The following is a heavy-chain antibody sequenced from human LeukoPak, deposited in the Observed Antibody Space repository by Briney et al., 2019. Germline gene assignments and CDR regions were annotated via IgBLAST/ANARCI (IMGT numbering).Heavy chain of an antibody. CDR2: INRDGTKT. Sequence: GGSLRLSCADSGFTFASFWMTWVRQSPGKGLEWVANINRDGTKTTYVDSVKGRFTISRDNAKNSLYLQMNSLRAEDTAVYYCASGITMVRGPLGYWGQGTLVTVSS. V-gene: IGHV3-7*03. CDR3: ASGITMVRGPLGY. D-gene: IGHD3-10*01. CDR1: GFTFASFW. J-gene: IGHJ4*02.